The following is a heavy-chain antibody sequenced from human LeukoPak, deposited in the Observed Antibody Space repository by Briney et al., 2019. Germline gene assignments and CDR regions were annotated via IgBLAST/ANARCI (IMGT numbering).Heavy chain of an antibody. D-gene: IGHD5-18*01. Sequence: ASVKVSCKASGYTSTGYYMHWVRQAPGQGLEWMGWINPNSGGTDYAQKFQGRVTMTRDTSISTAYMELSRLRSDDTAVYYCARAYSGYSYGYGYFDYWGQGTLVTVSS. CDR3: ARAYSGYSYGYGYFDY. CDR1: GYTSTGYY. J-gene: IGHJ4*02. V-gene: IGHV1-2*02. CDR2: INPNSGGT.